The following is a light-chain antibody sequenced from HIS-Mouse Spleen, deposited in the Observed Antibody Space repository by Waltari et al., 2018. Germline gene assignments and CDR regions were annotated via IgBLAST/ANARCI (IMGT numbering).Light chain of an antibody. Sequence: QSALTPPRSVSGSPGQSVTISCTGTSSDVGGYNYVSWYQQHPGKAPKLMIYDVSKRPSGGPERFSGSKSGNTASLTISGLQAEDEADYYCCSYAGSYTWVFGGGTKLTVL. CDR3: CSYAGSYTWV. J-gene: IGLJ3*02. V-gene: IGLV2-11*01. CDR1: SSDVGGYNY. CDR2: DVS.